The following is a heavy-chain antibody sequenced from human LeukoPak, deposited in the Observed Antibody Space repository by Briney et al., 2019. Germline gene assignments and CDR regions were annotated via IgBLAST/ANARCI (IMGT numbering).Heavy chain of an antibody. V-gene: IGHV4-59*08. CDR3: ARHQPNTAFYYYGMDV. CDR2: IYYSGST. CDR1: GGSISSYY. J-gene: IGHJ6*02. Sequence: SETLSLTCTVSGGSISSYYWSWIRQPPGKGLEWIGYIYYSGSTNYNPSLKSRVTISVDTSKNQFSLKLRPVTAADTAVYYCARHQPNTAFYYYGMDVWGQGTTVTVSS. D-gene: IGHD3-3*02.